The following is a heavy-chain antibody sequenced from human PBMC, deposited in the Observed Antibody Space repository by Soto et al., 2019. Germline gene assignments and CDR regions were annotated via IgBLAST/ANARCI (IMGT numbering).Heavy chain of an antibody. D-gene: IGHD4-17*01. Sequence: QVQLQESGPGLVKPSETLSLTCTVSGGSISSYYWSWIRQPPGKGLEWIGYIYYSGSTNYNPSLTGRVTISVDTSKNQYYLKLSSVPAEDTAVYYCARESTVTEAFDIWGQGAMGTVSS. CDR1: GGSISSYY. CDR2: IYYSGST. CDR3: ARESTVTEAFDI. V-gene: IGHV4-59*01. J-gene: IGHJ3*02.